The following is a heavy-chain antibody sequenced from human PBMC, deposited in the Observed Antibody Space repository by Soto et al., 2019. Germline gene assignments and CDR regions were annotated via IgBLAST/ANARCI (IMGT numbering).Heavy chain of an antibody. CDR2: INADNGNT. D-gene: IGHD1-7*01. J-gene: IGHJ4*02. CDR1: GYTFTSHA. CDR3: ARDRTGTTLWYFDY. Sequence: ASVKVSCKTSGYTFTSHAMHWVRQAPGQRLEWMGWINADNGNTKYSQKLQGRVTITRDTSASTAYMELSSLRLEDTAVYYCARDRTGTTLWYFDYWGQGTRVTVSS. V-gene: IGHV1-3*01.